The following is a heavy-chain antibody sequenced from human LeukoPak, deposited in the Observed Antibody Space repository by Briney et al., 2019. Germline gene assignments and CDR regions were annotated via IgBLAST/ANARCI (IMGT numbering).Heavy chain of an antibody. CDR2: IIAILGIA. D-gene: IGHD6-6*01. Sequence: GASVTVSSKASGGTFSIYAISWGRQAPGQGREWVGGIIAILGIANYAQKFQGRVTITADKSTSTAYMELSSLRSEDTAVYYCATLIQSSSSNYYYYYMDVWGKGTTVTVSS. J-gene: IGHJ6*03. CDR1: GGTFSIYA. V-gene: IGHV1-69*04. CDR3: ATLIQSSSSNYYYYYMDV.